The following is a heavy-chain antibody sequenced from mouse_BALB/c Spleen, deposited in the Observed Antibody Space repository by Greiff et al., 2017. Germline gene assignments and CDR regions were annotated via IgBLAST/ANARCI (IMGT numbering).Heavy chain of an antibody. CDR3: ARYGNDY. Sequence: EVKLLESRPELVKPGASVKISCKASGYSFTGYYMHWVKQSHGKSLEWIGYIYPYNGFSSYNQKFKGKATLTVDKSSSTAYMELRSLTSEDSAVYYCARYGNDYWGQGTTLTVSS. J-gene: IGHJ2*01. CDR2: IYPYNGFS. V-gene: IGHV1-31*01. D-gene: IGHD2-1*01. CDR1: GYSFTGYY.